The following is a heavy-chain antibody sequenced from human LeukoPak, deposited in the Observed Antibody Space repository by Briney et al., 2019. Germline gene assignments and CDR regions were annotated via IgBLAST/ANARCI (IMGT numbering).Heavy chain of an antibody. D-gene: IGHD5-12*01. CDR1: GYTFTSYA. V-gene: IGHV1-3*03. CDR2: INAGNGNT. CDR3: ARGRIYADYRYYYYYYMDV. J-gene: IGHJ6*03. Sequence: ASVKVSCKASGYTFTSYAMHWVRQAPGQRLEWMGWINAGNGNTKYSQEFQGRVTITRDTSASTAYMELSSLRSEDTAVYYCARGRIYADYRYYYYYYMDVWGKGTTVTVSS.